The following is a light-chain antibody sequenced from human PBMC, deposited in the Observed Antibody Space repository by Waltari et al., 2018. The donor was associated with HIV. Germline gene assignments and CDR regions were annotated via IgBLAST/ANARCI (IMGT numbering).Light chain of an antibody. CDR2: GKN. CDR1: SLRSYY. CDR3: NSRDSSGNHVV. J-gene: IGLJ2*01. V-gene: IGLV3-19*01. Sequence: SSELTQDPAVSVALGQTVRITCQGDSLRSYYASWYQQKPGQAPVLVIYGKNNRPSVIPDRFAGSSSGKTASLTITGAQAEDEADYYCNSRDSSGNHVVFGGGTKLTVL.